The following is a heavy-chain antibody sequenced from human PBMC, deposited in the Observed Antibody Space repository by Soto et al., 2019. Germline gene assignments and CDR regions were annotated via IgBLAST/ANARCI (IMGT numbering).Heavy chain of an antibody. D-gene: IGHD2-21*01. CDR3: ARDLEFRDGNISHLDX. V-gene: IGHV1-69*13. CDR1: GGTFRNHV. J-gene: IGHJ4*02. CDR2: IIPIIGTP. Sequence: ASVKVSCKASGGTFRNHVFNWVRQAPGQGLEWMGVIIPIIGTPNYAHKFQGRVTITADASTNTVYLEVSSLRSKDTAVYYCARDLEFRDGNISHLDXWGQGTLVTVSX.